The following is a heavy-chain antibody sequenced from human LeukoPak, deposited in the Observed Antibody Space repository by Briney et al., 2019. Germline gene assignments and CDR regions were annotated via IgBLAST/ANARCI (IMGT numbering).Heavy chain of an antibody. CDR1: GYTFTSYG. CDR3: ARDRFDCSSTSCLYGDAFDI. Sequence: ASVKVSCKASGYTFTSYGISWVRQAPGQGLEWMGWISAYNGNTNYAQKLQGRVTMTTDTSTSTAYMELRSLRSDDTAVYYCARDRFDCSSTSCLYGDAFDIWGQGTMVTVSS. J-gene: IGHJ3*02. V-gene: IGHV1-18*01. D-gene: IGHD2-2*01. CDR2: ISAYNGNT.